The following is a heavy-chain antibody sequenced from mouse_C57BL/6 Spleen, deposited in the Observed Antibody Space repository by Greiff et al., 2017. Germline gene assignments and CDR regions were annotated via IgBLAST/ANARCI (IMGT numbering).Heavy chain of an antibody. V-gene: IGHV1-80*01. D-gene: IGHD4-1*01. J-gene: IGHJ4*01. CDR3: ARSSNWDGAMGY. Sequence: VQLQQSGAELVKPGASVKISCKASGYAFSSYWMNWVKQRPGKGLAWIGQIYPGDGDTNYNGKFKGKATLTADKSSSTAYMQLSSLTSEDSAVYFCARSSNWDGAMGYWSQGTSVTVSS. CDR2: IYPGDGDT. CDR1: GYAFSSYW.